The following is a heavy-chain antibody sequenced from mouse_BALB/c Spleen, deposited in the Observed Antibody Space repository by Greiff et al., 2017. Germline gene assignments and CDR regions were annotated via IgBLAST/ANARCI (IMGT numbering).Heavy chain of an antibody. V-gene: IGHV5-6-4*01. CDR2: ISSGGSYT. J-gene: IGHJ3*01. D-gene: IGHD2-3*01. Sequence: EVQLMESGGGLVKPGGSLKLSCAASGFTFSSYTMSWVRQTPEKRLEWVATISSGGSYTYYPDSVKGRFTISRDNAKNTLYLQMSSLKSEDTAMYYYTRDHDGTVAWFAYWGQGTLVTVSA. CDR3: TRDHDGTVAWFAY. CDR1: GFTFSSYT.